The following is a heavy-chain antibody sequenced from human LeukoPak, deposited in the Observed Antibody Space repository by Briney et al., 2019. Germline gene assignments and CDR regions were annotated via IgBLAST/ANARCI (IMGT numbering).Heavy chain of an antibody. CDR3: ARGVSPGNYYYYMDV. CDR2: IIPTFGTA. D-gene: IGHD4-23*01. V-gene: IGHV1-69*05. CDR1: GGTFSSYA. Sequence: ASVKVSCKASGGTFSSYAISWVRQAPGQGLEWMGGIIPTFGTANYAQKFQGRVTITTDESTSTAYMELSSLRSEDTAVYYCARGVSPGNYYYYMDVWGKGTTVTVSS. J-gene: IGHJ6*03.